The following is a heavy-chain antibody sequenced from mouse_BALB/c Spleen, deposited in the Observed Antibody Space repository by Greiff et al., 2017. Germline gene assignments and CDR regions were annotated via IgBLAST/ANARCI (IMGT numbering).Heavy chain of an antibody. CDR2: ISSGGST. CDR3: ASLYDYDGFAY. V-gene: IGHV5-6-5*01. J-gene: IGHJ3*01. CDR1: GFTFSSYA. Sequence: EVQVVESGGGLVKPGGSLKLSCAASGFTFSSYAMSWVRQTPEKRLEWVASISSGGSTYYPDSVKGRFTISRDNARNIQYLQMSSLRSEDTAMYYCASLYDYDGFAYWGQGTLVTVSA. D-gene: IGHD2-4*01.